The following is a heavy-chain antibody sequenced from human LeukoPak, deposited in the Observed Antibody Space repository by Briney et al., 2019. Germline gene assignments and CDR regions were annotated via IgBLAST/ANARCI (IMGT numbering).Heavy chain of an antibody. J-gene: IGHJ6*03. CDR2: ISYNGGRI. D-gene: IGHD6-13*01. Sequence: PGGSLRLSCAASGFTFSRFGMHWVRQAPGKGLEYVGAISYNGGRIFHANSVRGRFTISRDNSKDTLYLQMGSLRADDMAVYYCARSGAAAGTSGNYDYMDVWGKGTTVTVSS. CDR3: ARSGAAAGTSGNYDYMDV. V-gene: IGHV3-64*01. CDR1: GFTFSRFG.